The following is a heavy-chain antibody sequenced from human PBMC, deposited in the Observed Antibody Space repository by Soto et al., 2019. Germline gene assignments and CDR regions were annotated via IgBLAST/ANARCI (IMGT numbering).Heavy chain of an antibody. CDR2: IKQDGGET. CDR1: GFSFSSYW. CDR3: AKEGGYGSGSYYRNWFDP. J-gene: IGHJ5*02. Sequence: GGSLRLSCAASGFSFSSYWMSWVRQAPGKGLEWVANIKQDGGETYYVDSVKGRFTISRDNAKNSLYLQMNSLRAEDTAVYYCAKEGGYGSGSYYRNWFDPWGQGTLVTVSS. D-gene: IGHD3-10*01. V-gene: IGHV3-7*01.